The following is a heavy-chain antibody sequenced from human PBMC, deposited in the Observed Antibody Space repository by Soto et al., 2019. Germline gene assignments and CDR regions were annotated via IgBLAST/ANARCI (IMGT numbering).Heavy chain of an antibody. V-gene: IGHV3-33*01. CDR2: IWYDGSNK. D-gene: IGHD3-10*01. CDR3: ARSPITMVRGEYYMDV. CDR1: GFTFSSYG. J-gene: IGHJ6*03. Sequence: GGSLRLSCAASGFTFSSYGMHWVRQAPGKGLEWVAVIWYDGSNKYYADSVKGRFTISRDNSKNTLYLQMNSLRAEETAVYYCARSPITMVRGEYYMDVWGKGTTVTVSS.